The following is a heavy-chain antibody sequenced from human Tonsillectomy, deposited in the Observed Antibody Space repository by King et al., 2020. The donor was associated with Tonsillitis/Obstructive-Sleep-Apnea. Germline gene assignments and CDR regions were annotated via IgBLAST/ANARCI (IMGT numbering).Heavy chain of an antibody. CDR1: GGSISSSSYY. Sequence: LQLQESGPGLVKPSETLSLTCIVSGGSISSSSYYWGWIRQPPGKGLEWIGSIYYSGSTYYNPSLKSRVTISVDTAKNQFSLNLSSVTAADTAVYYCASEGDYSTTNYFDYWGQGTLVTVSS. CDR3: ASEGDYSTTNYFDY. J-gene: IGHJ4*02. CDR2: IYYSGST. D-gene: IGHD6-13*01. V-gene: IGHV4-39*01.